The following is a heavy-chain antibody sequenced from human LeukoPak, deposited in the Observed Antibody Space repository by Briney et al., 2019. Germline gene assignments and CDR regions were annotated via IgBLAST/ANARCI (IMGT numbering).Heavy chain of an antibody. Sequence: SETLSLTCTVSGDSIISSSYYCGWVRQPPGKGLEWIGSIYYSGTTYYNPSLKSRVTISVDTSKIQFSLRLTSVTAADTAVYYCARVAAAPERRLYYYYYMDVWGKGTTVTVSS. V-gene: IGHV4-39*01. D-gene: IGHD6-13*01. J-gene: IGHJ6*03. CDR2: IYYSGTT. CDR3: ARVAAAPERRLYYYYYMDV. CDR1: GDSIISSSYY.